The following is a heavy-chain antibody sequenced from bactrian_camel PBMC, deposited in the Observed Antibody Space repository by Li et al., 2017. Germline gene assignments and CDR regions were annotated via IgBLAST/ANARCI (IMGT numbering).Heavy chain of an antibody. CDR1: GSPVFSYRV. CDR2: IDNEGAT. Sequence: HVQLVESGGGSVQVGGSLTLSCTVSGSPVFSYRVLGYYRYAPGNDCELVSYIDNEGATFNADSVKGRFTISQDAAKNTLYLQLNNLTTEDTAIYYCAEDEGWTLDYTDYGVPIGYWGQGTQVTVSS. V-gene: IGHV3S55*01. D-gene: IGHD4*01. CDR3: AEDEGWTLDYTDYGVPIGY. J-gene: IGHJ6*01.